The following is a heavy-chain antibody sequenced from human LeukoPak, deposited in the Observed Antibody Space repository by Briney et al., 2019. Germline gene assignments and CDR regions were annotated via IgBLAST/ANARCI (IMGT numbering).Heavy chain of an antibody. CDR1: GGSISSYY. J-gene: IGHJ6*02. CDR2: IYYSGST. Sequence: TSETLSLTCTVSGGSISSYYWSWIRQPPGKGLEWIGYIYYSGSTNYNPSLKSRVTISVDTSKNQFSLMLSSVTAADTAVYYCARSSGSYSNYYYGMDVWGQGTTVTVSS. D-gene: IGHD1-26*01. CDR3: ARSSGSYSNYYYGMDV. V-gene: IGHV4-59*01.